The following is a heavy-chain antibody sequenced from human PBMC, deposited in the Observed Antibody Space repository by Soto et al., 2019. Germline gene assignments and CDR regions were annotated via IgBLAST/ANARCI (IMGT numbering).Heavy chain of an antibody. D-gene: IGHD6-13*01. Sequence: VPLVESGGGLVQPGGSLRLSCAASGFTFSSYSMNWVRQAPGKGLEWVSYISSSSSTIYYADSVKGRFTISRDNAKHSLYLQMNSLRAEDTAVYYCARHPERIAEIGWFDPWGQGTLVTVSS. CDR2: ISSSSSTI. J-gene: IGHJ5*02. CDR3: ARHPERIAEIGWFDP. CDR1: GFTFSSYS. V-gene: IGHV3-48*01.